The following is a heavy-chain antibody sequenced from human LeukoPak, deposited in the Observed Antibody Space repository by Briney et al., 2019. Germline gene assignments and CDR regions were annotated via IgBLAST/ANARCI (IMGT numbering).Heavy chain of an antibody. CDR1: GFTFSSYG. Sequence: SGGSLRLSCAASGFTFSSYGMHWVRQAPGKGLEWVAFIRYDGSNKYYADSVKGRFTISRDNSKNTLYLQMNSLRAEDTAVYYCAKDRGYCTHGVCYSRFSFDYWGQGTLVTVSS. CDR3: AKDRGYCTHGVCYSRFSFDY. V-gene: IGHV3-30*02. D-gene: IGHD2-8*01. J-gene: IGHJ4*02. CDR2: IRYDGSNK.